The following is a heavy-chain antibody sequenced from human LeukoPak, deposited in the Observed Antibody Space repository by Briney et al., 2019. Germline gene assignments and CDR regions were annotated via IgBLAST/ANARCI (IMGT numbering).Heavy chain of an antibody. V-gene: IGHV4-38-2*01. CDR2: VYHSGST. D-gene: IGHD3-22*01. Sequence: SETLSLTCAVSDYSISSGNYWGWIRQPPGKGLEWIGSVYHSGSTHYSPSLKSRVTIAVDTSKNQFSLKLSSATAADTAVYYCARNDSSGYFDYWGQGTLVTVSS. CDR1: DYSISSGNY. CDR3: ARNDSSGYFDY. J-gene: IGHJ4*02.